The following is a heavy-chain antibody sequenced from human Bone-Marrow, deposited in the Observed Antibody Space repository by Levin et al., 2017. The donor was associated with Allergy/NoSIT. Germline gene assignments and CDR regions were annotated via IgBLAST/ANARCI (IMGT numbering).Heavy chain of an antibody. CDR1: GFTFSSYS. Sequence: PGGSLRLSCAASGFTFSSYSMNWVRQAPGKGLEWVSYISSSSSTIYYADSVKGRFTISRDNAKNSLYLQMNSLRDEDTAVYYCARDKWGKLELLLGFDYWGQGTLVTVSS. D-gene: IGHD1-7*01. V-gene: IGHV3-48*02. J-gene: IGHJ4*02. CDR2: ISSSSSTI. CDR3: ARDKWGKLELLLGFDY.